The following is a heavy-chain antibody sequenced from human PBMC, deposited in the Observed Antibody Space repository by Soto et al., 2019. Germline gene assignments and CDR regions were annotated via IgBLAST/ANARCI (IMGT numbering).Heavy chain of an antibody. CDR1: GFTFSNYA. CDR2: ITGSGGNT. J-gene: IGHJ5*02. Sequence: GGSLRLSCAASGFTFSNYAMSWVRQAPGKGLEWVSTITGSGGNTYYADSVKGRFTISRDNSKNTLFLQMNSLRAEDTAIYYCAKVGVAARPASGWFDPWGQGTLVTVSS. V-gene: IGHV3-23*01. D-gene: IGHD6-6*01. CDR3: AKVGVAARPASGWFDP.